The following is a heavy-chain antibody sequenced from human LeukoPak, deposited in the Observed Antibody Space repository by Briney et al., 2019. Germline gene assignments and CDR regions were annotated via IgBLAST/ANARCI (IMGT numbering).Heavy chain of an antibody. D-gene: IGHD5-18*01. CDR3: ANMDSAMALGY. CDR1: GGSISSGDYY. V-gene: IGHV4-30-4*01. CDR2: IYYSGST. Sequence: PSETLSLTCTVSGGSISSGDYYWTWIRQPPGKGLEWIGYIYYSGSTDYNPSLKSRVTISVDTSKSQFAPKVSSVTAADTAVYYCANMDSAMALGYWVQGTLVTVSS. J-gene: IGHJ4*02.